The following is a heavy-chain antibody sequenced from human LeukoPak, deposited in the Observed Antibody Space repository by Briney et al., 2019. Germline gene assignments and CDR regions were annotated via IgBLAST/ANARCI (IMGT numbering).Heavy chain of an antibody. V-gene: IGHV3-30*14. CDR3: ARAGRDYDSSGYYFTFFDY. D-gene: IGHD3-22*01. J-gene: IGHJ4*02. CDR2: ISYDGSSN. CDR1: GFIFSYYS. Sequence: GGSLRLSCAVSGFIFSYYSMHWVRQAPGKGLEWVAFISYDGSSNYYADSVKGRFTISRDNAKNTLYLQMNSLRAEDTAVYYCARAGRDYDSSGYYFTFFDYWGQGTLVTVSS.